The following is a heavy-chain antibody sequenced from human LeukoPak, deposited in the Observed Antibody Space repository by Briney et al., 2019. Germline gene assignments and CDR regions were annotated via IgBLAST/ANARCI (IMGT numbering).Heavy chain of an antibody. CDR2: IKSKTDGGTT. CDR1: GFTFSIYT. D-gene: IGHD1-26*01. Sequence: GGSLRLSCAASGFTFSIYTMNWVRQAPGKGLEWVGRIKSKTDGGTTDYAAPVKGRFTISRDDSKNTLYLQMNSLKTEDTAVYYCTTGLPRWTYSGSYYGPDYWGQGTLVTVSS. J-gene: IGHJ4*02. CDR3: TTGLPRWTYSGSYYGPDY. V-gene: IGHV3-15*01.